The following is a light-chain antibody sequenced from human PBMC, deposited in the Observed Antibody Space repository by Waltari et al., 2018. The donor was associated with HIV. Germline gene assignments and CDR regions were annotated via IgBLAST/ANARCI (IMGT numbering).Light chain of an antibody. CDR2: DVS. V-gene: IGLV2-14*01. J-gene: IGLJ2*01. Sequence: QSALTQPASVSGSPGQSITISSTGTNSDVGGYNYVPWYQQYPGKAPKLMIYDVSNRPSGVSNRFSASKSGNTASLTISGLQAEDEADYYCSSYTSSSTVVFGGGTKLTVL. CDR3: SSYTSSSTVV. CDR1: NSDVGGYNY.